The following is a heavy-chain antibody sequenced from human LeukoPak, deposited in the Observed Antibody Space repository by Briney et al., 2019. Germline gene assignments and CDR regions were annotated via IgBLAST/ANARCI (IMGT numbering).Heavy chain of an antibody. CDR1: GGSFSGYY. CDR2: INHSGST. CDR3: ARAGSGTYYKGFDY. Sequence: SETLSLTCAVYGGSFSGYYWSWIRQPPGKGLEWIGEINHSGSTNYNPSLKSRVTISVDTSKNQFSLKLSSVTAADTAEYYCARAGSGTYYKGFDYWGQGTLVTVSS. D-gene: IGHD3-10*01. V-gene: IGHV4-34*01. J-gene: IGHJ4*02.